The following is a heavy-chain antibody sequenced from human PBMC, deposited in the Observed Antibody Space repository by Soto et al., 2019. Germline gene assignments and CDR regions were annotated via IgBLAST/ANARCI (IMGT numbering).Heavy chain of an antibody. CDR1: GFTFSSYG. CDR3: AKDHGDYPGGY. D-gene: IGHD4-17*01. J-gene: IGHJ4*02. V-gene: IGHV3-30*18. Sequence: QVQLVESGGGVVQPGRSLRLSCAASGFTFSSYGMHWVRQAPGKGLEWVAVISYDGSNKYYADSVKGRFTISRDNSKNTLYLQMNSLSAEDTAVYSWAKDHGDYPGGYWGQGTLVTVSS. CDR2: ISYDGSNK.